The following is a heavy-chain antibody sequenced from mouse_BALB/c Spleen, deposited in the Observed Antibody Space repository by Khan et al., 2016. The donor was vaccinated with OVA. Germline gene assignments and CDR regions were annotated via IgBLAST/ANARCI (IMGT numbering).Heavy chain of an antibody. V-gene: IGHV1S135*01. CDR2: IDPFSGGT. Sequence: VRLQQSGPELMKPGASVKISCKASGYSFTNYYIHWVIQSHGKSLEWIGYIDPFSGGTTYNQKFKGKATLTVDKSSSTAYIHLSNLTSEDSAVYYWTRHGFVAWFTYWGQGTLVTVSA. J-gene: IGHJ3*01. CDR1: GYSFTNYY. CDR3: TRHGFVAWFTY. D-gene: IGHD2-2*01.